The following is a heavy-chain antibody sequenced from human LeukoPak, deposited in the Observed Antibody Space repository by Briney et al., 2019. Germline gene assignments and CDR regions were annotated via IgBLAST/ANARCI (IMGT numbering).Heavy chain of an antibody. CDR1: GLTFDDYG. V-gene: IGHV3-43D*03. D-gene: IGHD4-17*01. CDR3: AKNGFYGDYEHYFDY. J-gene: IGHJ4*02. CDR2: ISWDGGST. Sequence: GGSLRLSCAASGLTFDDYGMHWVRQAPGKGLEWVSLISWDGGSTYYADSVKGRFTISRDSSKNSLYLQMNSLRAEDTAVYYCAKNGFYGDYEHYFDYWGQGTLVTVSS.